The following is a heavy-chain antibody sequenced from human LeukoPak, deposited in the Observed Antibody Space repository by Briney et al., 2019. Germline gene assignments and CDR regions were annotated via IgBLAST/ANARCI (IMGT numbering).Heavy chain of an antibody. J-gene: IGHJ6*03. CDR2: IIPIFGTA. Sequence: GSSVTVSCKASGGTFSSYAISWVRQAPRQGLEWMGGIIPIFGTANYAQKFQGRVTITTDESTSTAYMELSSLRSEDTAVYYCARDKSAGRDGYNYYYMDVWGEGTTVTVSS. CDR3: ARDKSAGRDGYNYYYMDV. V-gene: IGHV1-69*05. CDR1: GGTFSSYA. D-gene: IGHD5-24*01.